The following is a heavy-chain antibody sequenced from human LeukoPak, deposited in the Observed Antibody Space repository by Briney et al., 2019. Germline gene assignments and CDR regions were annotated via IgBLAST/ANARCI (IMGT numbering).Heavy chain of an antibody. CDR2: ISSSSSYI. J-gene: IGHJ4*02. CDR1: GFTFSSYS. V-gene: IGHV3-21*01. CDR3: ARDFFVYGEGVLDY. D-gene: IGHD4-17*01. Sequence: PGGSLRLSCAASGFTFSSYSMNWVRQAPGKGLEWVSSISSSSSYIYYADSVKGRFTISRDNAKNSLYLQMNSLRAEDTAVYYCARDFFVYGEGVLDYWGQGTLVTVSS.